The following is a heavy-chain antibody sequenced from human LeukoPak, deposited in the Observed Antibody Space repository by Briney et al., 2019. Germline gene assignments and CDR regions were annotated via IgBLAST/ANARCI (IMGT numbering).Heavy chain of an antibody. CDR3: TKDLRAGATDY. CDR1: GFTFSSYG. D-gene: IGHD1-26*01. V-gene: IGHV3-30*18. J-gene: IGHJ4*02. CDR2: ISCEGSKK. Sequence: GGSLRLSCAASGFTFSSYGMHWVREAPGKGLEWGAFISCEGSKKYYADSVEGLFTISRDNSQNTLYLQMNSLRAEDTAVYYCTKDLRAGATDYWGQGTLVTVSS.